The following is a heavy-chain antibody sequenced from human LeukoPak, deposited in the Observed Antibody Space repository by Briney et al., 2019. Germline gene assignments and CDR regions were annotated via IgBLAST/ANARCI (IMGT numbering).Heavy chain of an antibody. CDR2: INPNSGDT. D-gene: IGHD6-13*01. V-gene: IGHV1-2*02. CDR3: ARVYSSSWSILGAQLAYFDY. Sequence: VASVKVSCKASGYTFTGYYMHWVRQAPGQGLEWMGWINPNSGDTNYAQKFQGRVTMTRDTSISTAYMELSRLRSDDTAVYYCARVYSSSWSILGAQLAYFDYWGQRTLVTVSS. CDR1: GYTFTGYY. J-gene: IGHJ4*02.